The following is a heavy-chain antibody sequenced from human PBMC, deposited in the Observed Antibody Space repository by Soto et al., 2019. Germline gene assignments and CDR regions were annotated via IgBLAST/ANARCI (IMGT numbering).Heavy chain of an antibody. CDR2: IYPGDSDT. CDR3: ARSYSRGGSYFVILEY. CDR1: GYSFANYW. J-gene: IGHJ4*02. D-gene: IGHD3-10*01. V-gene: IGHV5-51*01. Sequence: GESLKISCKGSGYSFANYWIGLVRQMPGKGLEWMGIIYPGDSDTRYSPSFQGQVTISADKSISTAYLQWNSLKASDSAMYPCARSYSRGGSYFVILEYWGQGTLVTVSS.